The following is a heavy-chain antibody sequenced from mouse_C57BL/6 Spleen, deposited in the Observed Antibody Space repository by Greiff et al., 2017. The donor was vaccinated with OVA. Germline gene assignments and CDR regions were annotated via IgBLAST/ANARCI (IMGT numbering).Heavy chain of an antibody. J-gene: IGHJ4*01. CDR1: GYAFSSSW. CDR2: IYPEDGDT. D-gene: IGHD1-1*01. CDR3: ARVTTVVALGAMDY. Sequence: QVQLKQSGPELVKPGASVKISCKASGYAFSSSWMNWVKQRPGKGLEWIGRIYPEDGDTNYNGKFKGKATLTADKSSSTAYLQLSSLTSEDSAVSVCARVTTVVALGAMDYWGQGTSGTVSS. V-gene: IGHV1-82*01.